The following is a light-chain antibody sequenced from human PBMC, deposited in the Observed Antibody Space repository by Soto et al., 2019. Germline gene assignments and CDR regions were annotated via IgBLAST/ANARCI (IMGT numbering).Light chain of an antibody. J-gene: IGKJ1*01. CDR1: QSVGSN. V-gene: IGKV3-15*01. CDR2: GAS. CDR3: QQYNNWPPDRT. Sequence: EIVMTQSPATLSVSPGERATLSCRASQSVGSNLAWYQQKPGQAPRLLIYGASTRAPGIPARFSGSGSGTEFPLPIRSLQSEDFAIYFCQQYNNWPPDRTFGQGTKVEIK.